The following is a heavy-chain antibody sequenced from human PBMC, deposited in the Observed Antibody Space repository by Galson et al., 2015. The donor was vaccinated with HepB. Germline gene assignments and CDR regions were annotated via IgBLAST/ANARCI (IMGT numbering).Heavy chain of an antibody. CDR1: GFTFSSYG. V-gene: IGHV3-33*01. J-gene: IGHJ5*02. D-gene: IGHD3-10*01. Sequence: SLRLSCAASGFTFSSYGMHWVRQAPGKGLEWVAVIWYDGSNKYYADSVKGRITISRDDSKNTLYLQMNSLRAEDTAVYYCARAVGGMVQGSEGNNWFDPWGQGTLVTVSS. CDR3: ARAVGGMVQGSEGNNWFDP. CDR2: IWYDGSNK.